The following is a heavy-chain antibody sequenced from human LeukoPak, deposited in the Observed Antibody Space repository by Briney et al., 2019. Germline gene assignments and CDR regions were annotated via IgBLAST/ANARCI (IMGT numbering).Heavy chain of an antibody. Sequence: SETLSLTCAVYVGSFSGYYWSLIRQPPGKGLEWIGEINHSGSTNYNPSLKSRVTISVDTSKNQFSLELSSVTAADTAVYYCARWGSITTARFDYWGQGTLVTVSS. D-gene: IGHD3-16*01. CDR2: INHSGST. J-gene: IGHJ4*02. V-gene: IGHV4-34*01. CDR3: ARWGSITTARFDY. CDR1: VGSFSGYY.